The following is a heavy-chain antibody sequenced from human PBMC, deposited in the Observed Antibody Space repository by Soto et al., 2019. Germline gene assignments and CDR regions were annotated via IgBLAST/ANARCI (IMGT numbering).Heavy chain of an antibody. J-gene: IGHJ6*02. D-gene: IGHD2-15*01. Sequence: LRLSCAASGFTVSSYARSWVRQARGKGLEWVSAISGSGGSTYYADSVKGRFTISRDNSKNTLYLQMNSLRAEDTAVYYCAKGEGRYYYYGMDVWGQGTTVTVSS. V-gene: IGHV3-23*01. CDR1: GFTVSSYA. CDR3: AKGEGRYYYYGMDV. CDR2: ISGSGGST.